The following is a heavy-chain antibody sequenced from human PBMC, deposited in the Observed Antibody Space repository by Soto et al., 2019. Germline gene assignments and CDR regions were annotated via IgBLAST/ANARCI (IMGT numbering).Heavy chain of an antibody. CDR1: GFTFSNYW. Sequence: DVQLVESGGGLVQPGGSLRLSCVASGFTFSNYWMSWVRQAPGKGLEWVANIKQDESDIHYVDSVKGRFSISRDNAKNSLYLQMNGLRVKDTAVYYCARVMLGSTRNDPDYRGQGTLVTVSS. CDR3: ARVMLGSTRNDPDY. CDR2: IKQDESDI. D-gene: IGHD3-10*01. J-gene: IGHJ4*02. V-gene: IGHV3-7*04.